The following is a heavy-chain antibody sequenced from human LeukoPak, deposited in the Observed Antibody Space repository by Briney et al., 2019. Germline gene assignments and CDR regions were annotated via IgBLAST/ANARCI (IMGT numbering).Heavy chain of an antibody. V-gene: IGHV4-39*01. CDR3: ARPLRGAAAGPDFDY. CDR2: IYYSGST. D-gene: IGHD6-13*01. Sequence: SETLSLTCTVSGGSISISSYYWGWIRQPPGKGLEWIGSIYYSGSTYYNPSLKSRVTISVDTSKNQFSLKLSSVTAADTAVYYCARPLRGAAAGPDFDYWGQGTLVTVSS. CDR1: GGSISISSYY. J-gene: IGHJ4*02.